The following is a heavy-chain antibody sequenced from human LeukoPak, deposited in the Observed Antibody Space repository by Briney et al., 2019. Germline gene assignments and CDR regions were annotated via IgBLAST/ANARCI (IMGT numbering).Heavy chain of an antibody. CDR1: GASIRSGDFY. V-gene: IGHV4-30-4*01. J-gene: IGHJ4*02. CDR3: ATSPSPYCSGGSCYS. Sequence: SETLSLTCTVSGASIRSGDFYWRWIRQPPGKGLEWIGYIYYSGSTYYNPSLKSRVTISVDTSKNQFSLKLSSVTAADTAVYYCATSPSPYCSGGSCYSWGQGTLVTVSS. D-gene: IGHD2-15*01. CDR2: IYYSGST.